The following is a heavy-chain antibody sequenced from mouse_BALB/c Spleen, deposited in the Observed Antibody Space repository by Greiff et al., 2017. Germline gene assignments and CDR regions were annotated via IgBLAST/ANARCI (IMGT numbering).Heavy chain of an antibody. J-gene: IGHJ3*01. CDR3: TSRITTVGAY. CDR1: GYTFTSYY. V-gene: IGHV1S81*02. Sequence: QVQLKESGAELVKPGASVKLSCKASGYTFTSYYMYWVKQRPGQGLEWIGEINPSNGGTNFNEKFKSKATLTVDKSSSTAYMQLSSLTSEDSAVYYCTSRITTVGAYWGQGTLVTVSA. D-gene: IGHD1-1*01. CDR2: INPSNGGT.